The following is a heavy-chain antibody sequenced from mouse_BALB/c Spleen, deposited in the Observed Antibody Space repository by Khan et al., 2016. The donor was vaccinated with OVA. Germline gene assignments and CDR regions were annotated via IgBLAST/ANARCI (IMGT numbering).Heavy chain of an antibody. J-gene: IGHJ3*01. V-gene: IGHV2-2*02. Sequence: QVQLKQSGPGLVQPSQSLSITCTVSGFSLTNYSLHWVRQSPGKGLEWLGVIWSAGSTDYNAAFISRLTIRKDNSRSQVFFTMNSLQPNDTAIYYCARRGYDYGRGALFAYWGQGTLVTVSA. CDR1: GFSLTNYS. D-gene: IGHD2-4*01. CDR2: IWSAGST. CDR3: ARRGYDYGRGALFAY.